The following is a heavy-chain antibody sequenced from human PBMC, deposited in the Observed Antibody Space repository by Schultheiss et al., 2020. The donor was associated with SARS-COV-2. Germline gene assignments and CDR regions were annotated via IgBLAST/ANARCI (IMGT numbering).Heavy chain of an antibody. V-gene: IGHV3-23*01. J-gene: IGHJ3*02. D-gene: IGHD3-9*01. CDR2: ISGSGGST. Sequence: GGSLRLSCAASGFTFSSYAMHWVRQAPGKGLEWVSAISGSGGSTYYADSVKGRFTISRDNSKNTLYLQMNSLRAEDTAVYYCAKDPPTRGLRYFDWLSYDAFDIWGQGTMVTVSS. CDR3: AKDPPTRGLRYFDWLSYDAFDI. CDR1: GFTFSSYA.